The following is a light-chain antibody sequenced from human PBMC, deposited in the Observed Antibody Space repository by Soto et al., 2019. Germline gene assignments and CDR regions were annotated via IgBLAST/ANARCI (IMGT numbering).Light chain of an antibody. CDR3: QQRRNWPPT. CDR1: QSVNNF. J-gene: IGKJ1*01. V-gene: IGKV3-11*01. Sequence: EIGWTKSPATLSLSPGERATLSCRASQSVNNFLAWYQQRPGQAPRLLMYEASNRATGVPARFSGSGSGTDFTLTISSLEPEDCAIYYCQQRRNWPPTFGQGSKVAIK. CDR2: EAS.